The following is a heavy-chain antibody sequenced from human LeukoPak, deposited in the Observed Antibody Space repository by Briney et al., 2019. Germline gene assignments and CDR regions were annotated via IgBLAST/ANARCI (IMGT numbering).Heavy chain of an antibody. CDR2: IYYSGST. CDR3: ARVPHPYYYYYMDV. V-gene: IGHV4-59*01. J-gene: IGHJ6*03. Sequence: PSETLSLTCTVSGGSISSYYWSWIRQPPGKGLEWIGYIYYSGSTNYNPSLKSRVTISVDTSKNQFSLKLSSVTAADTAVYYCARVPHPYYYYYMDVWGKGTTVTVSS. CDR1: GGSISSYY.